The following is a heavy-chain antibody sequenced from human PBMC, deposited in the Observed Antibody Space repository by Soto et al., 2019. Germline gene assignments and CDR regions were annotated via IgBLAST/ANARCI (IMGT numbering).Heavy chain of an antibody. CDR3: ARDACTNGVCTHHY. CDR2: IYHSGST. V-gene: IGHV4-30-2*01. J-gene: IGHJ4*02. CDR1: GGSISSGGYS. Sequence: QLQLQESGSGLVKPSQTLSLTCAVSGGSISSGGYSWSWIRQPPGKGLEWIGYIYHSGSTYYNPSLKSRVTISVDRSMNQFSLKLSSVTAADTAVYYCARDACTNGVCTHHYWGQGTLVTVSS. D-gene: IGHD2-8*01.